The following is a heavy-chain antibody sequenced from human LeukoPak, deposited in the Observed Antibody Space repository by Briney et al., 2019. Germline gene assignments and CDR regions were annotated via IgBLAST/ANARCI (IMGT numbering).Heavy chain of an antibody. V-gene: IGHV3-23*01. J-gene: IGHJ4*02. CDR2: ISGSGDST. CDR3: AGRYGPGTTFFDY. D-gene: IGHD3-10*01. CDR1: GFTFSSYG. Sequence: PGGSLRLSCAASGFTFSSYGMSWVRQAPGKGLEWVSGISGSGDSTYYADSVKGRFTISRDNSKNTLHLQMNSLRVEDTAVYYCAGRYGPGTTFFDYWGQGTLVTVSS.